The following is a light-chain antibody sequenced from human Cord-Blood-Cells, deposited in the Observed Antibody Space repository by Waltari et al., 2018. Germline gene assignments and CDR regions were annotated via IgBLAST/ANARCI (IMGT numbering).Light chain of an antibody. J-gene: IGKJ4*01. CDR2: GAS. CDR3: QQYGSSQLT. CDR1: QSVSSSY. Sequence: KQSPGTLSLSPGERATLSCRASQSVSSSYLAWYQQKPGQAPRLLIYGASSRATGIPDRFSGSGSGTDFTLTISRLEPEDFAVYYCQQYGSSQLTFGRGTKVEIK. V-gene: IGKV3-20*01.